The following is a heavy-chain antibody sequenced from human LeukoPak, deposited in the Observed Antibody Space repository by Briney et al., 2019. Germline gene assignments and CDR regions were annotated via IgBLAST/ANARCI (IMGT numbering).Heavy chain of an antibody. D-gene: IGHD3-22*01. CDR3: ARDRNYYYDYYYYMDV. V-gene: IGHV3-74*01. CDR2: INSDGSST. J-gene: IGHJ6*03. CDR1: GFTFSSYW. Sequence: GGSLRLSCAASGFTFSSYWMHWVRQAPGKGLVWVSRINSDGSSTSYADSVKGRFTISRDNAKNTLYLQMNSLRAEDTAVYYCARDRNYYYDYYYYMDVWGKGTTVTVSS.